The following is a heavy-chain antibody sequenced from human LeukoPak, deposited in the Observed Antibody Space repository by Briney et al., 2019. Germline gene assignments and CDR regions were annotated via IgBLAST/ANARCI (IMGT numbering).Heavy chain of an antibody. D-gene: IGHD3-22*01. CDR3: ARDPYYYDSSGYD. CDR2: INHSGST. V-gene: IGHV4-34*01. Sequence: SETLSLTCAVYGGSFSGYYWSWIRQPPGKGLEWIGEINHSGSTNYNPSLKSRVTISVDTSKNQFSLKLSSVTAADTAVYYCARDPYYYDSSGYDWGQGTLVTVSS. CDR1: GGSFSGYY. J-gene: IGHJ4*02.